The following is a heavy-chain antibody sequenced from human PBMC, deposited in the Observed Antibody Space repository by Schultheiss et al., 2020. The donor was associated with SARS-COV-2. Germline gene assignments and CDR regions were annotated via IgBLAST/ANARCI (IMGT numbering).Heavy chain of an antibody. CDR3: ARYYYDGTGDNWFDP. Sequence: SETLSLTCSVSGGSISSGYYYWSWIRQHPGKGLEWIGNIFYSGSTYYNPSLKSRVTISVDTSKNQFSLKLTSVTAADTAMYYCARYYYDGTGDNWFDPWGQGTLVTVSS. J-gene: IGHJ5*02. V-gene: IGHV4-30-4*08. CDR1: GGSISSGYYY. D-gene: IGHD3-16*01. CDR2: IFYSGST.